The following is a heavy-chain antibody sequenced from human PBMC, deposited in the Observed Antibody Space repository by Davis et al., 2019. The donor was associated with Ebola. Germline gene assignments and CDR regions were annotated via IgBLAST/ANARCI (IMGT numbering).Heavy chain of an antibody. D-gene: IGHD1-26*01. CDR1: GNSFSSHW. CDR3: ARLVGVTNDFDY. CDR2: IFTGDSDT. Sequence: GESLKISCQASGNSFSSHWIGWVRQMPGKGLEWMGIIFTGDSDTRYSPSFQGQVTISADKSISTAYLQWSTLKASDTAMYYCARLVGVTNDFDYWGQGTLVTVSS. J-gene: IGHJ4*02. V-gene: IGHV5-51*01.